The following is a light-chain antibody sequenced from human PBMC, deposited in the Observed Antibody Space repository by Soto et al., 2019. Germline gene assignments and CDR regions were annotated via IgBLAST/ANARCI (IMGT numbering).Light chain of an antibody. CDR3: MKALETPGP. Sequence: EIVMTQSPLSLPVTPGEAASISCRSSQSLLHSHGYTYLDWYLQRPGQSPQLLIYLASNRASGVPDMFSGSGSGTEFTLNISRVEADDVGVYFCMKALETPGPFGQGTTLVIK. V-gene: IGKV2-28*01. CDR1: QSLLHSHGYTY. J-gene: IGKJ2*01. CDR2: LAS.